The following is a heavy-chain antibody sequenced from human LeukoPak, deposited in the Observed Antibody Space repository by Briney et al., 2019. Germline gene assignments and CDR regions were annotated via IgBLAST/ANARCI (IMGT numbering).Heavy chain of an antibody. CDR2: IYYSGST. Sequence: SETLSLTCTVSGGSISSSSYYWGWIRQPPGKGLEWIGSIYYSGSTYYNPSLKSRVTISVDTSKNQFSLKLRSVTAADTAVYYCALKPAYYDSSGSTDYWGQGTLVTVSS. V-gene: IGHV4-39*01. CDR3: ALKPAYYDSSGSTDY. CDR1: GGSISSSSYY. J-gene: IGHJ4*02. D-gene: IGHD3-22*01.